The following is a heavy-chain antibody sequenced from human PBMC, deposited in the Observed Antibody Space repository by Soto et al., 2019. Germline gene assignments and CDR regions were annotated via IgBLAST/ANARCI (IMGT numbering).Heavy chain of an antibody. CDR3: ANSLAAITSYEKYGMDV. J-gene: IGHJ6*02. CDR1: GFTFSSYA. CDR2: ISGSGGST. V-gene: IGHV3-23*01. D-gene: IGHD3-3*01. Sequence: EVQLLESGGGLVQPGGSLRLSCAVSGFTFSSYAMSWVRQAPGKGLEWVSAISGSGGSTYYADSVKGRFTISRDNSKNTLYLQMNSLRAEDTAVYYCANSLAAITSYEKYGMDVWGQGTTVTVSS.